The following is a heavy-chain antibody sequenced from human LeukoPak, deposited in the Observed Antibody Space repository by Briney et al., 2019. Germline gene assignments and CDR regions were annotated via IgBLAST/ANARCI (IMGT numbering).Heavy chain of an antibody. D-gene: IGHD6-19*01. CDR3: ARAGYSSGWYDY. CDR2: INHSGST. Sequence: SETLSLTCAVYGGSFSGYYWSWIRQPPGKGLEWIGEINHSGSTNYNPSLKSRVTISVDTSKNQFSLKLSSVTAADTAVYYCARAGYSSGWYDYWSQGTLVTVSS. J-gene: IGHJ4*02. CDR1: GGSFSGYY. V-gene: IGHV4-34*01.